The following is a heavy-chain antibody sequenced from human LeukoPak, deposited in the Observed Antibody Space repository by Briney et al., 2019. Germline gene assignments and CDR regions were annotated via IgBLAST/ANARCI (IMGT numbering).Heavy chain of an antibody. D-gene: IGHD3-22*01. CDR3: AREMAHYFDSSGYSF. Sequence: PGGSLRLSCAASGFTFSSSSMNWVRQAPGKGLKWVSYISSSSSTIHYAESVKGRFTISRDNAKNSLYLQMNSLRDEDTAVYYCAREMAHYFDSSGYSFWGQGTLVTVSS. J-gene: IGHJ4*02. CDR1: GFTFSSSS. CDR2: ISSSSSTI. V-gene: IGHV3-48*02.